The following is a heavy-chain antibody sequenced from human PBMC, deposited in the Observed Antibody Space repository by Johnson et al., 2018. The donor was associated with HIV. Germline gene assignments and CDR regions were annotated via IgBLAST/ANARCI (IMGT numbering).Heavy chain of an antibody. V-gene: IGHV3-23*04. CDR2: ISGSSGST. Sequence: VQLVESGGGLVQPGGSLRLSCAASGFTFSSYAMSWVRQAPGKGLEWVSAISGSSGSTYYADSVKGRFTISRDNSNNTLYLQMNSLSAEDTAVYYCAKDRRQSSWELLDDACDIWGQGTMVTVSS. CDR3: AKDRRQSSWELLDDACDI. J-gene: IGHJ3*02. CDR1: GFTFSSYA. D-gene: IGHD1-26*01.